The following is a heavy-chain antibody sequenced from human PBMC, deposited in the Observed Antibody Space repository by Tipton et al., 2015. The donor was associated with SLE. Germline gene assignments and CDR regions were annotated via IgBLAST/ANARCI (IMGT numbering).Heavy chain of an antibody. CDR2: ISSSSSYI. CDR3: ARNTGIVGATKS. D-gene: IGHD1-26*01. V-gene: IGHV3-21*04. Sequence: SLRLSCAASGFTFSTYWMHWVRQVPGKGLVWVSSISSSSSYIYYADSVKGRFTISRDNSKNTLYLQMNSLRAEDTAVYYCARNTGIVGATKSWGQGTLVTVSS. CDR1: GFTFSTYW. J-gene: IGHJ4*02.